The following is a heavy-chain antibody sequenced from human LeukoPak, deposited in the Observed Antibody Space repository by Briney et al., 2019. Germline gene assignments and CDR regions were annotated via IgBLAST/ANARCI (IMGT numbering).Heavy chain of an antibody. CDR3: AQDRRWQYLGLPDS. J-gene: IGHJ5*01. CDR1: GFTFSSYG. D-gene: IGHD2-2*01. CDR2: IRYDGSNK. V-gene: IGHV3-30*02. Sequence: GGSLRLSCAASGFTFSSYGMHWVRQAPGKGLEWVAFIRYDGSNKYYADSVRGRFTISRDTSKNTLFLQMNSLKAEDTAVYYCAQDRRWQYLGLPDSWGQGTLVAVSS.